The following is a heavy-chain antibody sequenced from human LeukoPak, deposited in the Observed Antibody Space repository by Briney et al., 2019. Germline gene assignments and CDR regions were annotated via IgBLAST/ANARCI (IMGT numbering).Heavy chain of an antibody. Sequence: GGSLRLSCAASGFTFSSYGMHWVRQAPGKGLEWVAFIRYDGNNKYYADSVKGRFTISRDNSKNTLYLQMNSLRAEDTAVYYCGSGSYFRLGDYWGQGTLVTVSS. J-gene: IGHJ4*02. CDR3: GSGSYFRLGDY. CDR1: GFTFSSYG. V-gene: IGHV3-30*02. D-gene: IGHD1-26*01. CDR2: IRYDGNNK.